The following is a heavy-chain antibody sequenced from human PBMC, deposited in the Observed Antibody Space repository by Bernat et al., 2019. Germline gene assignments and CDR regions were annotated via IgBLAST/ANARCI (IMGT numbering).Heavy chain of an antibody. CDR1: GFTFDDYG. Sequence: EVQLVESGGGVVRPGGSLRLSCAASGFTFDDYGMIWVRRAPGKGLEWVAGTNWNGGSTGYADSVKGRFTISRDNAKTSLYLQMNSLRAEDTAFYYCARDGDYSNYGGYWGQGTLVTVSS. CDR3: ARDGDYSNYGGY. V-gene: IGHV3-20*04. CDR2: TNWNGGST. D-gene: IGHD4-11*01. J-gene: IGHJ4*02.